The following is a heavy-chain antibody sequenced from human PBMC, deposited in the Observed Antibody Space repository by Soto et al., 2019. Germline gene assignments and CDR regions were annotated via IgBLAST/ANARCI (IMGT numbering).Heavy chain of an antibody. Sequence: GGSLRLCCAASGFTFSSYAMHWVRQAPGKGLEWVAVISYDGSNKYYADSVKGRFTISRDNSKNTLYLQMNSLRAEDTAVYYCATGGEEVVPSGLDYWGQGTLVTVSS. D-gene: IGHD3-22*01. CDR1: GFTFSSYA. V-gene: IGHV3-30-3*01. J-gene: IGHJ4*02. CDR3: ATGGEEVVPSGLDY. CDR2: ISYDGSNK.